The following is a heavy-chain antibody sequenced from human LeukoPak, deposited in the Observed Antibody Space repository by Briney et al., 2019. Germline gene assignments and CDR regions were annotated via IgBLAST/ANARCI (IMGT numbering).Heavy chain of an antibody. CDR1: GYTFTSYA. CDR3: AIAWYTYYYYGMDV. V-gene: IGHV7-4-1*02. CDR2: INTNTGNP. Sequence: ASVKVSCKASGYTFTSYAMNWVRQAPGQGLEWMGWINTNTGNPTYAQGFTGRFVFSLDTSVSAAYLQISSLKAEDTAVYYCAIAWYTYYYYGMDVWGQGTTVTVSS. J-gene: IGHJ6*02. D-gene: IGHD6-13*01.